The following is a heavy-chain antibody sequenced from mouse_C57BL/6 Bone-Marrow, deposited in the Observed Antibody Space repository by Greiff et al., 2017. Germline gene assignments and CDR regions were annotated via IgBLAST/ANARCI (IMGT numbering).Heavy chain of an antibody. CDR2: INPSNGGT. CDR1: GYSFTSYW. CDR3: ARSGRLRSWFDY. J-gene: IGHJ3*01. V-gene: IGHV1-53*01. D-gene: IGHD2-4*01. Sequence: VLLLQPGPELVKPGASVKLSCKASGYSFTSYWMYWVKQRPGQGLEWIGNINPSNGGTNYNEKFKSKATLTVDQSSSTAYMQLSSLTSEDSAVYYCARSGRLRSWFDYWGQGTLVTVSA.